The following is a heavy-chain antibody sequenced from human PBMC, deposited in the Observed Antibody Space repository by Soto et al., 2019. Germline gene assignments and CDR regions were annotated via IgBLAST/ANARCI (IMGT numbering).Heavy chain of an antibody. D-gene: IGHD4-17*01. Sequence: QLQLQESGPGLVKPSETLSLTCTVSGGSISSSSYYWGWIRQPPGKGLEWIGSIYHSGSTYYNPSLKRRVTISVDTSKNQFSLKLSSVTAADTAVYYCARTYGDYGKDDAFDIWGQGTMVTVSS. J-gene: IGHJ3*02. CDR3: ARTYGDYGKDDAFDI. CDR1: GGSISSSSYY. V-gene: IGHV4-39*01. CDR2: IYHSGST.